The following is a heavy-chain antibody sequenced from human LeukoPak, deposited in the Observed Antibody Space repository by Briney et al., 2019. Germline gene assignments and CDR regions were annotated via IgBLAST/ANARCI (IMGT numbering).Heavy chain of an antibody. Sequence: SETLSHTCAVYDGSFSGYYWSWIRQPPGKGLEWIGYIYYSGSTNYNPSLKSRVTISVDTSKNQFSLKLSSVTAADTAVYYCARGPYGSGSQTFDYWGQGTLVTVSS. CDR2: IYYSGST. V-gene: IGHV4-59*01. J-gene: IGHJ4*02. D-gene: IGHD3-10*01. CDR1: DGSFSGYY. CDR3: ARGPYGSGSQTFDY.